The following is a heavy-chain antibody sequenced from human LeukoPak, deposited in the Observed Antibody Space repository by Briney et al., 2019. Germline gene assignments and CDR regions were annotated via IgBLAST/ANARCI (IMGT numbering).Heavy chain of an antibody. V-gene: IGHV3-30*18. CDR1: GFTFSSYG. Sequence: PGGSLRLSCAASGFTFSSYGMHWVRQAPGKGLEWVAVISYDGSNKYYADSVKGRFTISRDNSKNTLYLQMNSLRAEDTAVYYCAKTQDYWGREPWSPSPQ. CDR2: ISYDGSNK. CDR3: AKTQDY. J-gene: IGHJ4*02.